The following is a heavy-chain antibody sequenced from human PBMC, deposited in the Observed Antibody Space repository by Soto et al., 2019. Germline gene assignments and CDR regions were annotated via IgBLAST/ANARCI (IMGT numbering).Heavy chain of an antibody. CDR2: IVGSGDRT. Sequence: PGGSLRLSCAASGFTFSNFGMSWVRQVPGKGLEWVSTIVGSGDRTFYADSVKGRFTISRDNSKTTLYLQMNTLRAEDTAVYYCAKRGHLVEITTQSLYYFDFWGQGTLVTVSS. CDR3: AKRGHLVEITTQSLYYFDF. CDR1: GFTFSNFG. D-gene: IGHD3-22*01. J-gene: IGHJ4*02. V-gene: IGHV3-23*01.